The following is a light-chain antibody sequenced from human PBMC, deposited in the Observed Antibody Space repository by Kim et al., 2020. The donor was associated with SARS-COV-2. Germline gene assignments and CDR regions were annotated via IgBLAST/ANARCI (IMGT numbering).Light chain of an antibody. J-gene: IGKJ2*01. Sequence: EIVLTQSPGTLSLSPGERAILSCRASQSVTSNFLAWYQQRPGQAPRLLIYGVSTRATGIPDRFSGSGSGTDFTLTISRLEPEDFAVYYCQQYDNSPRYTFGQGTKLEI. CDR2: GVS. V-gene: IGKV3-20*01. CDR1: QSVTSNF. CDR3: QQYDNSPRYT.